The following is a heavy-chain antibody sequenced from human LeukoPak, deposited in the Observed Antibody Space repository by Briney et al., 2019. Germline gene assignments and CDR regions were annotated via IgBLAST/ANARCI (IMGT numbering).Heavy chain of an antibody. D-gene: IGHD3/OR15-3a*01. J-gene: IGHJ4*02. Sequence: PSETLSLTCAVSGYSISSYYWSWIRQPPGKGQEWIGYIYYSGSTNYNPSLKSRVTISLDTSKNQFSLKLSSVTAADTAMYYCARRTGYYDGFDYWGQGTLVTVSS. CDR1: GYSISSYY. CDR2: IYYSGST. V-gene: IGHV4-59*01. CDR3: ARRTGYYDGFDY.